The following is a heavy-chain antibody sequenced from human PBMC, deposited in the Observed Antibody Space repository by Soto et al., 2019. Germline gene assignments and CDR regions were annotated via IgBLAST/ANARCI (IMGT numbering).Heavy chain of an antibody. V-gene: IGHV6-1*01. CDR1: GSSVSRDILT. CDR2: TYYRSKWYN. CDR3: ASLHCRASDCFDT. Sequence: SQTLSVTCGISGSSVSRDILTWRCIRQSPSRGLEWLGRTYYRSKWYNNYAVSVKSRITINPDTSKNQFYLQLNSVSPEDTAVYYCASLHCRASDCFDTWGQGTMVTVSS. J-gene: IGHJ3*02. D-gene: IGHD2-15*01.